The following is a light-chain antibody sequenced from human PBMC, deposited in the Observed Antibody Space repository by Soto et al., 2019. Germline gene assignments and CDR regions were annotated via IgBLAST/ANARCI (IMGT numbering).Light chain of an antibody. V-gene: IGKV1-12*01. CDR3: QQANSFPFT. Sequence: DIQMTQSPSSVSAFVGDRVTITCRASQGISRSLAWYQQKSGEAPKLLIYAASLLQSGVPSRFSGSGSGTDFTLTITRLQPEDFATYYCQQANSFPFTFGPGTKVELK. J-gene: IGKJ3*01. CDR1: QGISRS. CDR2: AAS.